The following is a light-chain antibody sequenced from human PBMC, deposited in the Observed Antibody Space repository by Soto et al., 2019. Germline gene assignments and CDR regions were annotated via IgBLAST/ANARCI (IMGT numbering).Light chain of an antibody. CDR3: SSYGGSNNLV. V-gene: IGLV2-8*01. CDR2: EVS. J-gene: IGLJ1*01. CDR1: SSDVGSYNY. Sequence: QSALTQPPSASGSPGQSVTIYCTGASSDVGSYNYVSWFQQHPGKAPKLMIYEVSKRPSGVPDRFSGSKSGNTASLTVSGLQAEHEADYYCSSYGGSNNLVFGTGTKLTVL.